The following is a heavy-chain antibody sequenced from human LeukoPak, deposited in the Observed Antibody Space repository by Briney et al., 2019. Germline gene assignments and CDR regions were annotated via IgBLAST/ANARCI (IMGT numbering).Heavy chain of an antibody. D-gene: IGHD2-15*01. V-gene: IGHV4-34*01. J-gene: IGHJ4*02. CDR2: INHSGST. CDR1: GGSFSGYY. CDR3: ARDLGVYCSGGSCHSRY. Sequence: SETLSLTCAVYGGSFSGYYWSWIRQPPGKGLEWIGEINHSGSTNYNPSLKSRVTISVDTSKNQFSLKLSSVTAADTAVYYCARDLGVYCSGGSCHSRYWGQGTLVTVSS.